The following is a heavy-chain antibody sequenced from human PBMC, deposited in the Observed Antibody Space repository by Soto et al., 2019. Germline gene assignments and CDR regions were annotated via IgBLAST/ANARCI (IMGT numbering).Heavy chain of an antibody. CDR2: FDPEDGET. CDR3: ARDGRAAYYYYGMDV. J-gene: IGHJ6*02. CDR1: GYTLTELS. D-gene: IGHD6-13*01. Sequence: ASVKVSCKVSGYTLTELSMHWVRQAPGKGLEWMGGFDPEDGETIYAQKFQGRVTMTVDTSTDTAYMELRSLRSDDTAVYYCARDGRAAYYYYGMDVWGQGTTVTVSS. V-gene: IGHV1-24*01.